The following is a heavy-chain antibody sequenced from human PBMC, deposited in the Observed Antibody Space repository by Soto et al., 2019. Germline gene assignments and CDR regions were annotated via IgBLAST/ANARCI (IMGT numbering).Heavy chain of an antibody. CDR2: ISGSGGST. J-gene: IGHJ4*02. CDR3: AKEGATMIVVVIGSFDY. V-gene: IGHV3-23*01. Sequence: PGGSLRLSCAASGFTFSSYAMSWVRQAPGKGLEWVSAISGSGGSTYYADSVKGRFTISRDNSKNTLYLQMNSLRAEDTAVYYCAKEGATMIVVVIGSFDYWGQGTLVTVSS. CDR1: GFTFSSYA. D-gene: IGHD3-22*01.